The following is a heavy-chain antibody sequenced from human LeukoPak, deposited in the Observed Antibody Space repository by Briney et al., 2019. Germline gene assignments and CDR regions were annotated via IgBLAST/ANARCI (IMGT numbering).Heavy chain of an antibody. D-gene: IGHD3-22*01. J-gene: IGHJ3*02. CDR3: AREQRITMMEDAFDI. V-gene: IGHV4-34*01. CDR2: INHSGST. Sequence: TLSLTCAVYGVSFSGYYWSWMRPPPGKGLEWIGEINHSGSTNYNPSLKRRVTISGDTTKNQFSMKQRSVTAADTAVYYCAREQRITMMEDAFDIWGQGTMVTVSS. CDR1: GVSFSGYY.